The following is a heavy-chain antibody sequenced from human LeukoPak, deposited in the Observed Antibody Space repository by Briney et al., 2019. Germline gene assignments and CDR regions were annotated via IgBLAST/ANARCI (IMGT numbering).Heavy chain of an antibody. Sequence: GGSLTVSRAASGFTVSSNYMSWVRQAPGKGLEWVSVIYAGVTTSYANSVKGRFTISRDDSKNTLYLQVNSLSAEDTAVYYCVRGKGDSGSYYFDYWGQGTLVTVSS. V-gene: IGHV3-66*01. J-gene: IGHJ4*02. D-gene: IGHD1-26*01. CDR1: GFTVSSNY. CDR2: IYAGVTT. CDR3: VRGKGDSGSYYFDY.